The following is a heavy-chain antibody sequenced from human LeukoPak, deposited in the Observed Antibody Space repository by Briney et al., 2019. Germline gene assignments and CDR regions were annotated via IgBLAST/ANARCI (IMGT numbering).Heavy chain of an antibody. J-gene: IGHJ4*02. CDR3: ARHSGSYLYYFDF. Sequence: SETLSLTCTVSGGSISSDYWSWIRQPPGKELEWIGYISYSGSTDYNPSLKSRVTISVDTSKNQFSLRLSSVTAADTAVYYCARHSGSYLYYFDFWGQGALVTVSS. CDR1: GGSISSDY. V-gene: IGHV4-59*04. CDR2: ISYSGST. D-gene: IGHD1-26*01.